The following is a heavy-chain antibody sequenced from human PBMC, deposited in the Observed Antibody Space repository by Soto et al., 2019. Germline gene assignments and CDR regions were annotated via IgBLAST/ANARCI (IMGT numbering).Heavy chain of an antibody. CDR1: GGSISSYY. Sequence: PSETLSLTCTVSGGSISSYYWSWIRQPPGKGLEWIGYIYYSGSTNYNPSLKSRVTISVDTSKNQFSLKLSSVTAADTAVYYCARSEVLRYFDWLPDYWGQGTLVTVSS. V-gene: IGHV4-59*01. CDR3: ARSEVLRYFDWLPDY. D-gene: IGHD3-9*01. J-gene: IGHJ4*02. CDR2: IYYSGST.